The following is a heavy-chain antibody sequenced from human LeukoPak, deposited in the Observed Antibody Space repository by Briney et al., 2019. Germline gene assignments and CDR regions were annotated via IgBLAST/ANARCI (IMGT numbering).Heavy chain of an antibody. V-gene: IGHV3-48*03. J-gene: IGHJ4*02. CDR2: ISSSGSTI. CDR3: ARASWGYFDY. D-gene: IGHD7-27*01. Sequence: GGSLRLSCAASGFTFSSYEMNWVRQAPGKGLEWVSYISSSGSTIYYADSVKGRFTISRDNAKNSLYLQMNSLRAEDTAVYYCARASWGYFDYWGQGTLVTVSS. CDR1: GFTFSSYE.